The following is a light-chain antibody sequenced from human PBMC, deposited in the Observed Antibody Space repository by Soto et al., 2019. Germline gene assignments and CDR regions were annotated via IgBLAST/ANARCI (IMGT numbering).Light chain of an antibody. Sequence: QSVLTQPPSVSGSPGHSVTISCTGTSSDVGSYSRVSWYQQPPGTAPKLMIYEVSNRPSGVPDRFSGSKSGNTASLTISGLQAEDEADYYCSSYTSSSTYVFGTGTKVTVL. CDR1: SSDVGSYSR. CDR2: EVS. CDR3: SSYTSSSTYV. J-gene: IGLJ1*01. V-gene: IGLV2-18*02.